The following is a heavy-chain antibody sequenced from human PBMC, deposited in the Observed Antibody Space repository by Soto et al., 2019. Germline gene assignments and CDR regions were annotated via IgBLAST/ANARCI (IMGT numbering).Heavy chain of an antibody. Sequence: HGCCLKIARAACGVRVRTQYLRWVQKEPGEGLEWVSVIYSGGSTYYADSVKGRFTISRDNSKNTLYLQMNSLRAEDTAVYYCARDYCGGDCYSRPLLSAFDIWGQGTMVTVSS. CDR2: IYSGGST. D-gene: IGHD2-21*02. CDR3: ARDYCGGDCYSRPLLSAFDI. J-gene: IGHJ3*02. V-gene: IGHV3-53*01. CDR1: GVRVRTQY.